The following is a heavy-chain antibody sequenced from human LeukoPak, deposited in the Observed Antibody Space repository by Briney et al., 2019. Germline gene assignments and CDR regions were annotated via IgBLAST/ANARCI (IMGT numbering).Heavy chain of an antibody. D-gene: IGHD6-19*01. CDR2: MYYSGST. Sequence: SETLSLTCTVSGGSVSSYYWSWIRQPPGKGLEWIGYMYYSGSTNYNPSLKSRVTISVDTSKNQFSLKLSSVTAADTAVYYCARVQYSSGWGAYDYYYYMDVWGKGTTVTISS. J-gene: IGHJ6*03. CDR3: ARVQYSSGWGAYDYYYYMDV. CDR1: GGSVSSYY. V-gene: IGHV4-59*02.